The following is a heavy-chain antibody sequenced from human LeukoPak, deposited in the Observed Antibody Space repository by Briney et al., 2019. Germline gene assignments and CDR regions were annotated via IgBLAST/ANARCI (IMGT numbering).Heavy chain of an antibody. J-gene: IGHJ5*02. V-gene: IGHV3-30*04. CDR1: GFTFNGSP. CDR3: ARDADPAARGWLDP. Sequence: PGGSLRLSCAASGFTFNGSPMHWVRQAPGKGLEWVALISYDGKKGFYTDSVKGRFTISRDDSKNTVFLQMDSLRADDTAMYFCARDADPAARGWLDPWGQGTLVTVSS. CDR2: ISYDGKKG. D-gene: IGHD2-15*01.